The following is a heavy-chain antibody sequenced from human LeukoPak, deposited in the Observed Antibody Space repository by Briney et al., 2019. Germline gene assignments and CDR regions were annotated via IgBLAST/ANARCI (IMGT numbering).Heavy chain of an antibody. J-gene: IGHJ4*02. CDR3: ARSHKAMAGEGLFDY. V-gene: IGHV4-59*01. D-gene: IGHD5-18*01. CDR2: IYYSENT. Sequence: SETLSLTCTVSGGSISSYYWSWIRQPPGKGLEWIGDIYYSENTNYNPSLKSRVTISVDTSKNQFSLKLSSVTAADTAVYYCARSHKAMAGEGLFDYWGQGTLVTVSS. CDR1: GGSISSYY.